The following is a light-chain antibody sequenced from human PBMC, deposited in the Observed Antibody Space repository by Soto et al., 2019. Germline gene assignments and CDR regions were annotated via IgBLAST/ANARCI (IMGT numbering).Light chain of an antibody. J-gene: IGKJ1*01. CDR1: QGISTF. Sequence: IQLTQSPSSLSASVGDRVTVTRRASQGISTFLAWYQQKPGKAPKVLMYAASTLQSGVPSRFSGSGSGTKFTLTIASLQPDDFATYYCQQYETFSGTFGPGTKVDIK. V-gene: IGKV1-9*01. CDR3: QQYETFSGT. CDR2: AAS.